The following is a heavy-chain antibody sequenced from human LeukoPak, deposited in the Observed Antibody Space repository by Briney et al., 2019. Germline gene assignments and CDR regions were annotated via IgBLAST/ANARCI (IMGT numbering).Heavy chain of an antibody. Sequence: PGASVKVSCKASGYTFTSYGISWVRQAPGQGLEWMGWISVYNGNTHYAQNLQGRVTMTTDTSTSTAHMELRSLRTDDTAVYYCARDWCSATSCYGGNYFDPWGQGTPVTVSS. CDR2: ISVYNGNT. CDR1: GYTFTSYG. D-gene: IGHD2-2*01. J-gene: IGHJ5*02. V-gene: IGHV1-18*01. CDR3: ARDWCSATSCYGGNYFDP.